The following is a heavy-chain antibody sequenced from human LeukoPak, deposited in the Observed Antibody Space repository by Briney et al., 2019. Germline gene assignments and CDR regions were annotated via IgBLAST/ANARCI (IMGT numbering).Heavy chain of an antibody. CDR2: LSGGSVST. CDR1: GFTFSSYT. J-gene: IGHJ4*02. CDR3: AKLCSPYHSGDY. V-gene: IGHV3-23*01. D-gene: IGHD2-15*01. Sequence: GGSLRLSCVASGFTFSSYTMSWVRQAPGKGLEWVASLSGGSVSTYYADSVRGRFTISRDNSKNTVYLQMNNLRAEDAAVYYCAKLCSPYHSGDYWGQGTLVTVSS.